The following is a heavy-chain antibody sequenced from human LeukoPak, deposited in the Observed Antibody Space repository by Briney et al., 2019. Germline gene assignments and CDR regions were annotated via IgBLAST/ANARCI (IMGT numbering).Heavy chain of an antibody. J-gene: IGHJ4*02. Sequence: GGSLRLSCAASGFTFSSYEMNWVRQAPGKGLEWVSYISSSGSTIYYADSVKGRFTISRDNAKNSLYLQMNSLSAEDTAVYYCARDPTPQWELLPYFDYWGQGTLVTVS. CDR1: GFTFSSYE. CDR3: ARDPTPQWELLPYFDY. D-gene: IGHD1-26*01. V-gene: IGHV3-48*03. CDR2: ISSSGSTI.